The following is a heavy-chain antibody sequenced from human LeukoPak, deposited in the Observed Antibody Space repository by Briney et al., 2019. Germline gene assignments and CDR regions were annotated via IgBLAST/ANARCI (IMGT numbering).Heavy chain of an antibody. Sequence: PGGSLRLSCAASGFTFSSYAMHWVRQAPGKGLEWVAVISYDGSNKYYADSVKGRFTISRDNSKNTLYLQMNSLRAEDTAVYYCAKAGSGWYRLYYFDYWGQGTLVTVSS. D-gene: IGHD6-19*01. V-gene: IGHV3-30-3*01. CDR3: AKAGSGWYRLYYFDY. CDR2: ISYDGSNK. J-gene: IGHJ4*02. CDR1: GFTFSSYA.